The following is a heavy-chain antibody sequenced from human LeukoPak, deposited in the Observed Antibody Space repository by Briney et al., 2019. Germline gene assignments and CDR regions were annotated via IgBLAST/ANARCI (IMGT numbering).Heavy chain of an antibody. J-gene: IGHJ5*02. CDR1: GFTFSSYA. Sequence: GGPLRLSCAASGFTFSSYAMHWVRQAPGKGLEWVAVISYDGSNKYYADSVKGRFTISRDNSKNTLYLQMNSLRAEDTAVYYCAREFAPGWFDPWGQGTLVTVSS. V-gene: IGHV3-30-3*01. D-gene: IGHD3-10*01. CDR3: AREFAPGWFDP. CDR2: ISYDGSNK.